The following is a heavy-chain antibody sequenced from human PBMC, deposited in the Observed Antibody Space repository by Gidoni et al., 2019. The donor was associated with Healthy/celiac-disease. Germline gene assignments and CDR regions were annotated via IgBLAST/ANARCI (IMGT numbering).Heavy chain of an antibody. V-gene: IGHV3-48*02. D-gene: IGHD3-16*02. CDR3: ARDLWTYDYVWGSYRSYGPVDY. CDR1: GFTSSSDS. CDR2: ISSSISTI. Sequence: EVQLVESGGGLVQPGGSLRLSCAASGFTSSSDSMNWVRQAPGKGLEWVSYISSSISTIYYADSVKGRFTISRDNAKNSLYLQMNSLRDEDTAVYYCARDLWTYDYVWGSYRSYGPVDYWGQGTLVTVSS. J-gene: IGHJ4*02.